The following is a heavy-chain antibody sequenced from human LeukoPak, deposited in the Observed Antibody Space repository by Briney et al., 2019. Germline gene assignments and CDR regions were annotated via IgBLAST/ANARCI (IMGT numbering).Heavy chain of an antibody. CDR2: INHSGST. V-gene: IGHV4-34*01. Sequence: SETLSLTCAVYGGSFSGYYWSWIRQPPGKGLELIGEINHSGSTNYNPSRKSRVTIGVDTSKNTFTLKLSFVTAADTAVYYCARGLGSYSSSPREFDYWGQGTMVTVSS. CDR1: GGSFSGYY. CDR3: ARGLGSYSSSPREFDY. D-gene: IGHD6-6*01. J-gene: IGHJ4*02.